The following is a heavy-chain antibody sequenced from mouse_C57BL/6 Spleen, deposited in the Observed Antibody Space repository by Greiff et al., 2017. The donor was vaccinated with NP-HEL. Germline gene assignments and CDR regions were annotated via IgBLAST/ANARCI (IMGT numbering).Heavy chain of an antibody. Sequence: EVKLMESGGGLVKPGGSLKLSCAASGFTFSSYAMSWVRQTPEKRLEWVATISDGGSYTYYPDNVKGRFTISRDNAKNNLYLQMSHLKSEDTAMYYCVRAVVAAMDYWGQGTSVTVSS. CDR3: VRAVVAAMDY. D-gene: IGHD1-1*01. J-gene: IGHJ4*01. V-gene: IGHV5-4*03. CDR1: GFTFSSYA. CDR2: ISDGGSYT.